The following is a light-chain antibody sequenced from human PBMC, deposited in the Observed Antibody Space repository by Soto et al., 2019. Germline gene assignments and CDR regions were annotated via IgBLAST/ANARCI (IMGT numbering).Light chain of an antibody. CDR3: QQYGSSPRT. CDR1: QSVSSNY. V-gene: IGKV3-20*01. Sequence: VVLSDAPCTLSLSPGERATLSFMSSQSVSSNYLAWYQQKPGQAPKLLIYGASSGATGIPDRFSGSGSGTDFTLTISRLEPEDFAVYYCQQYGSSPRTFGQGTKVDIK. J-gene: IGKJ1*01. CDR2: GAS.